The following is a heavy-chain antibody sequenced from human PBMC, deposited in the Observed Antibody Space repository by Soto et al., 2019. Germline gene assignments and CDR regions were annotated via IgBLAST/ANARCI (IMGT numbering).Heavy chain of an antibody. CDR1: GGSISSYY. J-gene: IGHJ6*03. D-gene: IGHD5-12*01. CDR3: AREGGYDAYYYYMDV. Sequence: PSETLSLTCTVSGGSISSYYWSWIRQPPGKGLEWIGYIYYSGSTNYNPSLKSRVTISVDTSKNQFSLKLSSVTAADTAVYYCAREGGYDAYYYYMDVWGKGTTVTVSS. V-gene: IGHV4-59*01. CDR2: IYYSGST.